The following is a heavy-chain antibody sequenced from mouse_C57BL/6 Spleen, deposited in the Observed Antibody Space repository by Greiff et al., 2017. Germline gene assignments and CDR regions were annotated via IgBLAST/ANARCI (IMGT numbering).Heavy chain of an antibody. D-gene: IGHD2-5*01. CDR3: YYSNFAMDY. CDR2: IDPSDSYT. J-gene: IGHJ4*01. CDR1: GYTFTSYW. V-gene: IGHV1-59*01. Sequence: QVQLQQPGAELVRPGTSVKLSCKASGYTFTSYWMHWVKQRPGQGLEWIGVIDPSDSYTNYNQKFKGKATLTVDTSSSTAYMQLSSLTSEDSAVYYCYYSNFAMDYWGQGTSGTVSS.